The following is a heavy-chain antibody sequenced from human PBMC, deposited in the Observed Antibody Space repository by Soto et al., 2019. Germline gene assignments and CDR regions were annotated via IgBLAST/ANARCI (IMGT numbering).Heavy chain of an antibody. J-gene: IGHJ4*02. Sequence: QVQLVQSGAEVKKPGASVKVSCKASGYTFTSYAMHWVRQAPGQRLEWMGWINAGNGNTKYSQKFQGRVTITRDTSASTAYMELSSLRSEDTAVYYCARGDGFGVVIFPFDYWGQGTLVTVSS. CDR3: ARGDGFGVVIFPFDY. V-gene: IGHV1-3*01. CDR2: INAGNGNT. CDR1: GYTFTSYA. D-gene: IGHD3-3*01.